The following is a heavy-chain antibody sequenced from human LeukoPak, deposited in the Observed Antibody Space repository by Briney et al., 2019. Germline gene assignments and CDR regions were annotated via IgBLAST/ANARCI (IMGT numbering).Heavy chain of an antibody. J-gene: IGHJ4*02. V-gene: IGHV1-69*13. CDR3: ASNGRWLQFALDSFPPRYYLDY. CDR2: IIPIFGTA. D-gene: IGHD5-24*01. CDR1: GGTFSSYA. Sequence: GASVKVSCKASGGTFSSYAISWVRQAPGQGLEWMGGIIPIFGTANYAQKFQGRVTITADESTSTAYMELSSLRSEDTAVYYCASNGRWLQFALDSFPPRYYLDYWGQGTLVTVSS.